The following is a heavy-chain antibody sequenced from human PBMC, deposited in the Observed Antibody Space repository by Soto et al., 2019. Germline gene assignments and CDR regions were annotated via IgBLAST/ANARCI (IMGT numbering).Heavy chain of an antibody. D-gene: IGHD2-8*01. CDR3: AKDIVLMVYASLRKFDY. CDR1: GFTFSSYA. J-gene: IGHJ4*02. CDR2: ISGSGGST. V-gene: IGHV3-23*01. Sequence: GGSLRLSCAASGFTFSSYAMSWVRQAPGKGLEWVSAISGSGGSTYYADSVKGRFTISRDNSKNTLYLQMNSLRAEDTAVYYCAKDIVLMVYASLRKFDYWGQGTLVTVSS.